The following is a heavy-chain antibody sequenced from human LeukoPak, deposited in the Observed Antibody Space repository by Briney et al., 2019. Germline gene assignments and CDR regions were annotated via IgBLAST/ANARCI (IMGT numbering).Heavy chain of an antibody. V-gene: IGHV3-21*01. CDR3: TRVGYIDEGIDY. J-gene: IGHJ4*02. CDR1: GFTFSSYS. D-gene: IGHD5-24*01. Sequence: GGSLRLSCAASGFTFSSYSMNWVRQAPGKGLEWVSSISSSSSYIYYADSVKGRFTISRDNAKNSLYLQMNSLRAEDTAIYYCTRVGYIDEGIDYWGQGTLVTVSS. CDR2: ISSSSSYI.